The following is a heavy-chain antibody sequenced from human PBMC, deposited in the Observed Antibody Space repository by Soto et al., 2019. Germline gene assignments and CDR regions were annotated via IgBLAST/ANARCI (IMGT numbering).Heavy chain of an antibody. J-gene: IGHJ6*03. CDR2: IYSGGST. Sequence: EVQVVESGGGLVQPGGSLRLSCAASGFTVSSKYMGWVRQAPGKGLEWVSLIYSGGSTFYADSVKGRFTISRDNSKNTLYLQMNSLRAEDTAVYYCAMKQKRDGDYYYMDVWGKWTTVTVSS. CDR1: GFTVSSKY. CDR3: AMKQKRDGDYYYMDV. V-gene: IGHV3-66*01. D-gene: IGHD3-16*01.